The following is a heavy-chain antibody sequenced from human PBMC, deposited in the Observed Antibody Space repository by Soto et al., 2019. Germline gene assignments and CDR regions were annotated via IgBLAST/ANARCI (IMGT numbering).Heavy chain of an antibody. CDR2: ISGSGGST. J-gene: IGHJ3*02. CDR1: GFTFSSYA. V-gene: IGHV3-23*01. D-gene: IGHD3-10*01. Sequence: HPGGSLRLSCAASGFTFSSYAMSWVRQAPGKGLEWVSAISGSGGSTYYADSVKGRFTISRDNSKNTLYLQMNSLRAEDTAVYYCAKVGGDTFVVFDIGGKGKMVTVSS. CDR3: AKVGGDTFVVFDI.